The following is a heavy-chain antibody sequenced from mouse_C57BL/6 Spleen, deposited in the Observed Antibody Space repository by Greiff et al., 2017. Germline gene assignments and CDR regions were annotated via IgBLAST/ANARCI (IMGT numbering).Heavy chain of an antibody. D-gene: IGHD2-2*01. V-gene: IGHV1-9*01. Sequence: VQLQQSGAELMKPGASVKLSCKATGYTFTGYWIEWVRQRPGHGLEWIGEIVPGSGSTNDNEKFKGKATFTADTSSNTAYMQLSSLTTEDSAIYYCARGVTTHWYFDVWGTGTTVTVSS. J-gene: IGHJ1*03. CDR3: ARGVTTHWYFDV. CDR1: GYTFTGYW. CDR2: IVPGSGST.